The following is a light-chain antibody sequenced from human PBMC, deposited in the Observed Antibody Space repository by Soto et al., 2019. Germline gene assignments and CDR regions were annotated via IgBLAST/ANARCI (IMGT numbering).Light chain of an antibody. CDR2: GAY. CDR3: QQNNTWPPP. J-gene: IGKJ4*01. V-gene: IGKV3-15*01. CDR1: QSINSN. Sequence: EIVMTQSPATLSVSPGERATLSCRASQSINSNLAWYQHKPGQAPRLLIYGAYTRATGIPARFSGSGSGTDFTLTIRSLQSEDVGLFYWQQNNTWPPPFRGGAQVEI.